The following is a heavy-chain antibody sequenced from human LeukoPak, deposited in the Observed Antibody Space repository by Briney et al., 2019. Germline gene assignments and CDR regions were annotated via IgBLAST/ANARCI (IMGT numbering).Heavy chain of an antibody. CDR2: ISYDGSNK. V-gene: IGHV3-30-3*01. Sequence: GGSLRLSCAASGFTFSSYAMHWVRQAPDKGLEWVAVISYDGSNKYYADSVKGRFTISRDNSKNTLYLQMNSLRAEDTAVYYCARGDTYCSSISCPRLYYGMDVWGQGTTVTVSS. J-gene: IGHJ6*02. D-gene: IGHD2-2*01. CDR3: ARGDTYCSSISCPRLYYGMDV. CDR1: GFTFSSYA.